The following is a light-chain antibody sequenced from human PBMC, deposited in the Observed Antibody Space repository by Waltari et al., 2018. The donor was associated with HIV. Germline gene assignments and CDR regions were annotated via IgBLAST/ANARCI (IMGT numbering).Light chain of an antibody. CDR3: CSYGGSYTWL. CDR1: RSDIGGYDH. CDR2: DVV. J-gene: IGLJ3*02. V-gene: IGLV2-11*01. Sequence: QSALSQPHSVSGSPGQAVTISCNGSRSDIGGYDHVSWYHLHSGKAPRVIIYDVVKRPAGVPDRIIGSKSGNTASLTISGLQTDDEADYFCCSYGGSYTWLFGGGTRLTV.